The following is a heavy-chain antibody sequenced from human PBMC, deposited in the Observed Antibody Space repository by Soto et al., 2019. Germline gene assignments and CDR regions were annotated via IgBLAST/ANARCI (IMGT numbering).Heavy chain of an antibody. CDR3: AKGAMEVGGDAFDI. J-gene: IGHJ3*02. CDR1: GFTFDDYA. Sequence: GGSLRLSCAASGFTFDDYAMHWVRQAPGKGLEWVSGISWNSGSIGYADSVKGRFTISRDNAKNSLYLQMNSLRAEDTALYYCAKGAMEVGGDAFDIWGQGTMVTVSS. D-gene: IGHD2-2*01. V-gene: IGHV3-9*01. CDR2: ISWNSGSI.